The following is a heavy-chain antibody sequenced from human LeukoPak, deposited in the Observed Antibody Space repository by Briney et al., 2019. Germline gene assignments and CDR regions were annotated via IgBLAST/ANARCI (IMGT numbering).Heavy chain of an antibody. Sequence: SGGSLRLSCAASGFTFSRYATHWVRQAPGKGLEWVAVISYEGSNKYYADSVKGRFTISRDNSKNTLYLQMNSLRAEDTAVYYCAKDSGGELVGAFDIWGQGTMVTVSS. CDR1: GFTFSRYA. D-gene: IGHD2-8*02. V-gene: IGHV3-30-3*01. J-gene: IGHJ3*02. CDR2: ISYEGSNK. CDR3: AKDSGGELVGAFDI.